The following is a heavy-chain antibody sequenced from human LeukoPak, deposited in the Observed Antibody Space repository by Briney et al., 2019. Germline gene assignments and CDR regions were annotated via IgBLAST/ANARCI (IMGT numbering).Heavy chain of an antibody. CDR3: ARQSYRCSSTSCYRGGTYYYYYMDV. J-gene: IGHJ6*03. CDR1: GGSIRSGGYY. D-gene: IGHD2-2*02. CDR2: IYYSGST. V-gene: IGHV4-31*03. Sequence: PSETLSLTCTVSGGSIRSGGYYWSWIRQHPGKGLEWIGNIYYSGSTSYNPSLKSRVTISVDTSKNQFSLKLSSVTAADTVVYYCARQSYRCSSTSCYRGGTYYYYYMDVWGKGTTVTVSS.